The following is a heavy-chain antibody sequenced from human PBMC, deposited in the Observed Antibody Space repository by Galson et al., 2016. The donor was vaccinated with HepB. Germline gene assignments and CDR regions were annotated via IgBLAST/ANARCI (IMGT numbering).Heavy chain of an antibody. D-gene: IGHD2-2*01. V-gene: IGHV4-61*01. J-gene: IGHJ6*02. CDR1: GASVSSGSSY. CDR3: AASTDAYFYYGLDV. CDR2: IYSSENT. Sequence: SETLSLTCTVSGASVSSGSSYWSWVRQPPGKGLEWIGYIYSSENTNYSPSLKSRVTISIGTSKSQFSLKLTSVTAADTAVYYCAASTDAYFYYGLDVWGQGTAVTVSS.